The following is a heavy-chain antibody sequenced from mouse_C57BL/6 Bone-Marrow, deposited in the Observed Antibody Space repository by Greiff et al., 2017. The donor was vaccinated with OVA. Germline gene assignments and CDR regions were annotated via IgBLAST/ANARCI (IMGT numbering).Heavy chain of an antibody. CDR1: GYTFTDYY. CDR3: ATLRPRYFDV. Sequence: SGPVLVKPGASVKMSCKASGYTFTDYYMNWVKQSHGKSLEWIGVINPYNGGTSYNQKFKGKATLTVDKSSSTAYMELNSLTSEDSAVYYCATLRPRYFDVWGTGTTVTVSS. CDR2: INPYNGGT. V-gene: IGHV1-19*01. D-gene: IGHD2-12*01. J-gene: IGHJ1*03.